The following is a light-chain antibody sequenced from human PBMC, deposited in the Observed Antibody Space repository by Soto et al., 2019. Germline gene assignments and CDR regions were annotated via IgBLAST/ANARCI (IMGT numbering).Light chain of an antibody. CDR1: QSISSW. CDR2: DAS. J-gene: IGKJ1*01. V-gene: IGKV1-5*01. Sequence: VDRVTITCRASQSISSWLAWYQQKPGKAPKLLIYDASSLESGVPSRFSGSGSGTEFTLTISSLQPDDFATYYCQQYRAFGQGTNVDIK. CDR3: QQYRA.